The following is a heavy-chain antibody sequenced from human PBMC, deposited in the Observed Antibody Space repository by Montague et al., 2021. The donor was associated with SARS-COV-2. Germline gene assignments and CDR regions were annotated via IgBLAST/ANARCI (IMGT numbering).Heavy chain of an antibody. CDR3: ARVSSGTTRSFDN. Sequence: TLSLTCTVSGASISIGDDYWSWIRQPPGKGLEWIGRMYTSGGTTYNPSLNSRVTILVDTSKNQFSLNLRSVTAADTAVYYCARVSSGTTRSFDNWGQGTLVTVSS. CDR1: GASISIGDDY. CDR2: MYTSGGT. J-gene: IGHJ4*02. D-gene: IGHD1-1*01. V-gene: IGHV4-61*02.